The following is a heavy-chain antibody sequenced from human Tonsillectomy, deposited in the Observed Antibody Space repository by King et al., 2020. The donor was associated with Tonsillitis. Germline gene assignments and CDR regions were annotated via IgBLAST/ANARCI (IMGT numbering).Heavy chain of an antibody. CDR1: GGSISSGSYY. J-gene: IGHJ3*02. V-gene: IGHV4-61*02. D-gene: IGHD6-13*01. CDR3: ARGGSSSWSTPPLDAFDI. Sequence: QLQESGPGLVKPSQTLSLTCTVSGGSISSGSYYWNWIRQPAGKGLEWIGRIYTSGSTNYNPSLKSRVTISVDTSKNQFSLKLSSVTAADTAVYYCARGGSSSWSTPPLDAFDIWGQGTMVTVSS. CDR2: IYTSGST.